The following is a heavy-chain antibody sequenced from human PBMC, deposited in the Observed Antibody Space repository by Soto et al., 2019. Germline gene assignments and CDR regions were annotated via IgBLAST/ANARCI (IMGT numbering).Heavy chain of an antibody. Sequence: LSLTCTVSGGSISGHYWAWIRQPPGKELEWIGYIFYSGVTNYNPSLKSRVTLSVDTSKNQFSLKLRSVTAEDTAVYYCARVGSSGWSPDYWGRGTLVTVSS. CDR3: ARVGSSGWSPDY. J-gene: IGHJ4*02. D-gene: IGHD6-19*01. CDR1: GGSISGHY. V-gene: IGHV4-59*11. CDR2: IFYSGVT.